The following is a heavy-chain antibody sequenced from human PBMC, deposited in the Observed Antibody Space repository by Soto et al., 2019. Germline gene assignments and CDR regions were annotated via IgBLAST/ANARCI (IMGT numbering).Heavy chain of an antibody. V-gene: IGHV5-51*01. CDR3: ARGALADSWGSYRPYFDY. CDR2: IYPGDSDT. J-gene: IGHJ4*02. CDR1: GYSFTSYW. Sequence: GESLKISCKGSGYSFTSYWTGWVRQMPGKGLEWMGIIYPGDSDTRYSPSFQGQVTISADKSISTAYLQWSSLKASDTAMYYCARGALADSWGSYRPYFDYWGQGTLVTVSS. D-gene: IGHD3-16*02.